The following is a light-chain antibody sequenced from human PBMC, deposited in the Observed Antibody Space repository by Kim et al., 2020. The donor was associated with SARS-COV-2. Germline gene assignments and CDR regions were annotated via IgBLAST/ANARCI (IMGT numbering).Light chain of an antibody. CDR3: QQYSNWPIT. J-gene: IGKJ5*01. CDR1: QSVSSN. CDR2: GAS. V-gene: IGKV3-15*01. Sequence: VMTQSPATLSVSPGERATLSCRASQSVSSNLAWYQQKPGQAPRLLIYGASTRATGIPARFSGSGSGTEFTLTISSLQSEDFVVYYCQQYSNWPITFGRGTRLEIK.